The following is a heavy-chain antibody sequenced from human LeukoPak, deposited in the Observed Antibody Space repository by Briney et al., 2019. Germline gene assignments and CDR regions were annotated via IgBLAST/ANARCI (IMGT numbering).Heavy chain of an antibody. CDR1: GFTFSSYS. J-gene: IGHJ4*02. CDR2: ISSSSSYI. D-gene: IGHD3-22*01. CDR3: ARDLGRIDSSGYYFDY. Sequence: GGSLRLSCAASGFTFSSYSMNWVRQAPGKGLEWVSSISSSSSYIYYADSVKGRFTISRDNAKNSLYLQMNSLRAEDTAVYYCARDLGRIDSSGYYFDYWGQGTLVTVSS. V-gene: IGHV3-21*01.